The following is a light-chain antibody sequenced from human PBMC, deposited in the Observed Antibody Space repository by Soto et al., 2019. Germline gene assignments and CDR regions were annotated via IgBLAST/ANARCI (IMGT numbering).Light chain of an antibody. CDR2: DAS. CDR3: QQRSAWPYT. Sequence: EILLTQSPATLSLSPGERDTLSCRASQSVRSYLAWYQQKPGQAPRLLIYDASNRATGIPARFSGGGSGTDFTVTIDSLEPEDFAVYYCQQRSAWPYTFGQGTKLEIK. J-gene: IGKJ2*01. CDR1: QSVRSY. V-gene: IGKV3-11*01.